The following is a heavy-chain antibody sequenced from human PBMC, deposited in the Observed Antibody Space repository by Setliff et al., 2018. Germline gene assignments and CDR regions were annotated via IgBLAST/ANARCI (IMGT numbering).Heavy chain of an antibody. V-gene: IGHV7-4-1*02. D-gene: IGHD3-16*02. J-gene: IGHJ6*03. CDR2: INTNTGNP. CDR1: GYSFTVFG. Sequence: ASVKVSCKPSGYSFTVFGISWVRQAPGQGLEWMGWINTNTGNPSYAQGFTGRFVFSLDTSVSTAYLQISSLKPEDTAMYYCARASRFATIVWKGDYYMDVWGKGTTVTVSS. CDR3: ARASRFATIVWKGDYYMDV.